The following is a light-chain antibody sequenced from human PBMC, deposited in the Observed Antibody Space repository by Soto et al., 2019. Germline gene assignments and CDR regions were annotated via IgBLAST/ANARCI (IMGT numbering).Light chain of an antibody. CDR2: DAS. CDR3: QQYYSYPRT. Sequence: IQMTQSPSSLSASIGDRVTLTCQASQDIDNYLNWYQKQPGKAPRLLIYDASNLKIGVPSRFRGSGSGTNFSLTITSLQSEDIATYYCQQYYSYPRTFGQGTKV. J-gene: IGKJ1*01. V-gene: IGKV1-33*01. CDR1: QDIDNY.